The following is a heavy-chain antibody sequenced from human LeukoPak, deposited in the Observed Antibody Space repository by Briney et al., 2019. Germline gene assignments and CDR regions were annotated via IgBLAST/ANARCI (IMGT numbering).Heavy chain of an antibody. CDR3: ARARLASLNWFDP. J-gene: IGHJ5*02. D-gene: IGHD6-19*01. CDR1: GYTFTSYD. CDR2: MNPNSGNT. V-gene: IGHV1-8*01. Sequence: ASVKVSCKASGYTFTSYDINWVRQATGQGLEWMGWMNPNSGNTGYAQKSQGRVTMTRNTSISTAYMELSSLRSEDTAVYYCARARLASLNWFDPWGQGTLVTVSS.